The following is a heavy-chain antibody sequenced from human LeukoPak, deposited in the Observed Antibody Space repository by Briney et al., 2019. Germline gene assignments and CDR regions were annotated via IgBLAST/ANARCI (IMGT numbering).Heavy chain of an antibody. CDR2: ISSSSSST. Sequence: KTGGSLRLSCAASGFTFSDYYMSWIRQAPGKGLEWVSYISSSSSSTNYADSVKGRFTISRDNAKNSLCLQMNSLRDEDTAVYYCARENIVVVTAIRDAFDIWGQGTMVTVSS. D-gene: IGHD2-21*02. CDR3: ARENIVVVTAIRDAFDI. J-gene: IGHJ3*02. V-gene: IGHV3-11*06. CDR1: GFTFSDYY.